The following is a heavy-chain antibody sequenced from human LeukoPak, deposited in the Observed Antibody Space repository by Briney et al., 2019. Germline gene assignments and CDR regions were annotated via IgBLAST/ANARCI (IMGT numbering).Heavy chain of an antibody. V-gene: IGHV1-2*02. CDR1: GYTFTGYY. D-gene: IGHD5-24*01. Sequence: GASVKVSCKASGYTFTGYYMHWVRQAPGQGLEWMGWINPNSGGTNYAQKFQGRVTMTRDTSISTAYMELSRLRSDDAAVYYCARGCSKRDGYNQGYWGQGTLVTVSS. J-gene: IGHJ4*02. CDR2: INPNSGGT. CDR3: ARGCSKRDGYNQGY.